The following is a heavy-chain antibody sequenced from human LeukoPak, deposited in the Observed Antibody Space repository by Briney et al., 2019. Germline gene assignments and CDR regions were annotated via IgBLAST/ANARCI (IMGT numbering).Heavy chain of an antibody. V-gene: IGHV4-38-2*01. CDR1: GSSINTNSY. Sequence: SETLSLTCSVSGSSINTNSYWAWIRQTPGTGLEWIGSSHHGGNTYYHPSLKSRVTISIDMSKNQFSLELYSVTAADTAVYYCARWLGKGFDMWGQGTVVTVSS. CDR3: ARWLGKGFDM. J-gene: IGHJ3*02. CDR2: SHHGGNT. D-gene: IGHD3-22*01.